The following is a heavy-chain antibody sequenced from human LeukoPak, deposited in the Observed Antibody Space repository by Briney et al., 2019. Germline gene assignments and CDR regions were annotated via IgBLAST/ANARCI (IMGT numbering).Heavy chain of an antibody. CDR3: ARGITRQGLYYYYYYMDV. V-gene: IGHV4-34*01. D-gene: IGHD1-20*01. Sequence: SETLSLTCAVYGGSFSGYYWSWIRQPPGKGLEWIGEINHSGSTNYNPSLKSRVTISVDTSKNQFSLKLSSVTAADTAVYYCARGITRQGLYYYYYYMDVWGKGTTVTVSS. CDR2: INHSGST. J-gene: IGHJ6*03. CDR1: GGSFSGYY.